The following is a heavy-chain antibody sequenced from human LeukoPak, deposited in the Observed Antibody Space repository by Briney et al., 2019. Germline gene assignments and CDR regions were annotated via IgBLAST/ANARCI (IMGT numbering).Heavy chain of an antibody. V-gene: IGHV3-23*01. CDR2: ISSSGGST. D-gene: IGHD6-13*01. CDR3: AKDDSADAATADFDF. J-gene: IGHJ4*02. CDR1: GFTFDSYA. Sequence: PGGSLRLSCAASGFTFDSYAMNSVRQAPGKGLEWVSAISSSGGSTYYADSVKGRFTISRDNSKNTLYLQMNSLRAEDTAVYYCAKDDSADAATADFDFWGQGTLVTVSS.